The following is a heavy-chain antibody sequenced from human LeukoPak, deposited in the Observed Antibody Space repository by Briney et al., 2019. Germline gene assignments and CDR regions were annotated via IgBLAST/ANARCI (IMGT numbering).Heavy chain of an antibody. CDR2: ISTYNGKT. CDR1: GYTFTSYG. D-gene: IGHD6-19*01. V-gene: IGHV1-18*01. Sequence: EASVKVSCKASGYTFTSYGISWVRQAPGQGLEWMGWISTYNGKTNYAQNLQGRVTMTTDTSTSTAYMELRGLISDDSAMYYCARVSNADSTGFGSFGFWGQGTLVTVSS. J-gene: IGHJ4*02. CDR3: ARVSNADSTGFGSFGF.